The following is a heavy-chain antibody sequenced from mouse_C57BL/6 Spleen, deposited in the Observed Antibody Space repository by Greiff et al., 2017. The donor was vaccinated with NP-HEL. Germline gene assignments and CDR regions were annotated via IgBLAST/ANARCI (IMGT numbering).Heavy chain of an antibody. CDR2: ISSGSSTI. V-gene: IGHV5-17*01. J-gene: IGHJ1*03. CDR1: GFTFSDYG. CDR3: ANLPYYYGSSWYFDV. Sequence: EVKLVESGGGLVKPGGSLKLSCAASGFTFSDYGMHWVRQAPEKGLEWVAYISSGSSTIYYADTVKGRFTISRDNAKNTLFLQMTSLRSEDTAMYYCANLPYYYGSSWYFDVWGTGTTVTVSS. D-gene: IGHD1-1*01.